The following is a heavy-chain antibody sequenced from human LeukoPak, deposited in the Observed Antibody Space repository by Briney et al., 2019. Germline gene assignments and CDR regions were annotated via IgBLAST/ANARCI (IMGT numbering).Heavy chain of an antibody. CDR1: GYTFTSYD. CDR2: MNPNSGNT. V-gene: IGHV1-8*01. D-gene: IGHD5-18*01. J-gene: IGHJ4*02. Sequence: GASVKVSCKASGYTFTSYDINWVRQATGQGLEWMGWMNPNSGNTGYAQKFQGRVTMTRDTSISTAYLELSSLTSDDTAVYYCARGQYRYAVDFWGQGTLVTVSS. CDR3: ARGQYRYAVDF.